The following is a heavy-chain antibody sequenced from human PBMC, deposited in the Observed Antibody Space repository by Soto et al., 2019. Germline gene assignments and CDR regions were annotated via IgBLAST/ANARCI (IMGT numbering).Heavy chain of an antibody. CDR1: GGSISSSNW. CDR3: ARAPTPYCGGDCYSGYFDY. D-gene: IGHD2-21*02. J-gene: IGHJ4*02. CDR2: IYHSGST. V-gene: IGHV4-4*02. Sequence: QVQLQESGPGLVKPSGTLSLTCAVSGGSISSSNWWSWVRQPPGKGLEWIGEIYHSGSTNYNPSLESRVTISVDKSKTQFSLKLSSVAAADTTVYYCARAPTPYCGGDCYSGYFDYWGQGTLVTVSS.